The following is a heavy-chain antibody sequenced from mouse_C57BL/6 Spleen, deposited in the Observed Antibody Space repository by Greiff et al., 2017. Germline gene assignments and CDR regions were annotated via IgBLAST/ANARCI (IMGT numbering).Heavy chain of an antibody. CDR3: ARLAGGY. J-gene: IGHJ4*01. CDR1: GFTFSDYY. Sequence: EVKLVESGGGLVQPGGSLKLSCAASGFTFSDYYMYWVRQTPEKRLEWVAYISNGGGSTYYPDTVKGRFTISRDNAKNTLYLQMSRLKSEDTAMYYCARLAGGYWGQGTSVTVAS. V-gene: IGHV5-12*01. CDR2: ISNGGGST.